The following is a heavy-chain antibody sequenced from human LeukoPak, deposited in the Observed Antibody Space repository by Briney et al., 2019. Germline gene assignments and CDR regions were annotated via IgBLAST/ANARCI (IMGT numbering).Heavy chain of an antibody. CDR2: ISYDGSNK. CDR1: GFTFSSYA. CDR3: ARDQVAANGGFWYYYYYMDV. D-gene: IGHD2-15*01. V-gene: IGHV3-30*04. Sequence: GRSLRLSCAASGFTFSSYAMHWVRQAPGKGLEWVAVISYDGSNKYYADSVKGRFTISRDNAKNSLYLQMNSLRAEDTAVYYCARDQVAANGGFWYYYYYMDVWGKGTTVTVSS. J-gene: IGHJ6*03.